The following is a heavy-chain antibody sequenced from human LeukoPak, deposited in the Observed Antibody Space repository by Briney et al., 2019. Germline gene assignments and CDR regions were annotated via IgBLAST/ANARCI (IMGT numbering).Heavy chain of an antibody. CDR2: ISGSGGGT. V-gene: IGHV3-23*01. Sequence: PGGSLRLSCAASGFTFSSYAMTWVRQAPGKGLEWVSAISGSGGGTYYADSVKGRFTISRDNSKNTLYLQMNSLRVEDTALYYCAKERSFGTWLGDYWGQGALVTVSS. J-gene: IGHJ4*02. CDR1: GFTFSSYA. D-gene: IGHD2/OR15-2a*01. CDR3: AKERSFGTWLGDY.